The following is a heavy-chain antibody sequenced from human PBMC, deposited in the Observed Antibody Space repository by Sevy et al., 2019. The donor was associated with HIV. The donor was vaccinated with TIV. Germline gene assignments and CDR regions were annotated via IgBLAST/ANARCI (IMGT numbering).Heavy chain of an antibody. CDR2: ISAYNGNT. V-gene: IGHV1-18*01. D-gene: IGHD6-19*01. CDR3: ARVEADSSGWYSGTYYYYMDV. CDR1: GYTFTSYG. J-gene: IGHJ6*03. Sequence: ASVKVSCKASGYTFTSYGISWVRQAPGQGLEWMGWISAYNGNTNYVQKLQGRVTMTTDTSTSTAYMELRSLRSDDTAVYYSARVEADSSGWYSGTYYYYMDVWGKGTTVTVSS.